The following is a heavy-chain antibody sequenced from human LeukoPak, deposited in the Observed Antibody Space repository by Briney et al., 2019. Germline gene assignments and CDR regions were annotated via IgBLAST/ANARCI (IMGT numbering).Heavy chain of an antibody. V-gene: IGHV4-31*03. J-gene: IGHJ5*02. Sequence: KASETLSLTCTVSGGSISSGGYYWSWIRQHPGEGLEWIGNIYYSGSTYYNPSLKSRLTISVDTSKNQFSLKLSSVTAADTAVYYCARALGSSGYGWFDPWGQGTLVTASS. D-gene: IGHD3-22*01. CDR3: ARALGSSGYGWFDP. CDR1: GGSISSGGYY. CDR2: IYYSGST.